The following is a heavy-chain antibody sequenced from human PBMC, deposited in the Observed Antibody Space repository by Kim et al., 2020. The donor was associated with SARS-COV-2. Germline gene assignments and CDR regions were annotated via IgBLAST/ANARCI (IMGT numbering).Heavy chain of an antibody. CDR3: ARVIAAPGLEYYYYGMDV. V-gene: IGHV4-30-2*04. D-gene: IGHD6-6*01. J-gene: IGHJ6*02. Sequence: KSRATISVDTSKNQFSLKLSSVTAADTAVYYCARVIAAPGLEYYYYGMDVWGQGTTVTVSS.